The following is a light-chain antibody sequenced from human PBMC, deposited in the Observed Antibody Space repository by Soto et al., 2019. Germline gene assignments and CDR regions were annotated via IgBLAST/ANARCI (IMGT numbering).Light chain of an antibody. CDR1: QSVSSSY. CDR3: QQYGSSPET. V-gene: IGKV3-20*01. CDR2: GAS. Sequence: TVFTQSTGTRSLYPGERDTHSCRASQSVSSSYLAWYQQKPGQAPRLLIYGASSRATGIPDRFSGSGSGTDFTLTISRLEPEDFAVYYCQQYGSSPETFGQGTKVDIK. J-gene: IGKJ1*01.